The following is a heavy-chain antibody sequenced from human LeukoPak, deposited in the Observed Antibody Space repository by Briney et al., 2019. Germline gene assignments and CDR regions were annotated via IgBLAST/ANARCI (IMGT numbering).Heavy chain of an antibody. D-gene: IGHD3-22*01. Sequence: SETLSLTCTVSGGSISSYFWSWIRQPPGMGLEWIGYVYYSGSPNYNPSLKSRVTISVDTSKNQFSLRLRSVTAADPDVYYCARVFDDYYDSSADPPLWFDPWGQGTLVTVSS. CDR3: ARVFDDYYDSSADPPLWFDP. J-gene: IGHJ5*02. CDR1: GGSISSYF. V-gene: IGHV4-59*01. CDR2: VYYSGSP.